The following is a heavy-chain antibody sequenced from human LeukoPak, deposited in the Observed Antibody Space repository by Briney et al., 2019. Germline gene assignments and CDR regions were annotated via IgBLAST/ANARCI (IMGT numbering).Heavy chain of an antibody. D-gene: IGHD6-19*01. J-gene: IGHJ4*01. Sequence: PGRSLRLSCAASGFTFDDYAMHWVRQAPGKGLEWVSGISWNSGSIGYADSVKGRFTISRDNAKNSLYLQMNSLRAEDTALYYCAKAPGIAVAGTGFDYWGYGTLVTVSS. V-gene: IGHV3-9*01. CDR2: ISWNSGSI. CDR3: AKAPGIAVAGTGFDY. CDR1: GFTFDDYA.